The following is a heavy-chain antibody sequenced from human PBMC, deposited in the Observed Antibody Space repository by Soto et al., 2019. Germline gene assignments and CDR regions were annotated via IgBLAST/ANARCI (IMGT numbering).Heavy chain of an antibody. CDR3: AVVGAIHNFDY. CDR2: MWCDGSNK. J-gene: IGHJ4*02. CDR1: GFTFSSYG. Sequence: GSLRLSCAASGFTFSSYGMHWVRQAPGKGLEWVAVMWCDGSNKYYADSVKGRFTISRDNSKNTLYLQMNSLRAEDTAVYYCAVVGAIHNFDYGGQGTLVTVS. V-gene: IGHV3-33*01. D-gene: IGHD1-26*01.